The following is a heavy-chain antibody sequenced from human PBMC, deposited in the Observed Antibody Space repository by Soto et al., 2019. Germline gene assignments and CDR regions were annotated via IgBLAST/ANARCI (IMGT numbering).Heavy chain of an antibody. CDR2: ISAYNGNT. J-gene: IGHJ4*02. D-gene: IGHD3-22*01. V-gene: IGHV1-18*01. Sequence: QVQLVQSGAEVNKPGASVKVSCKASGYTFTTYGISWVRQAPGQGLEWMGWISAYNGNTNYAQKLQGRVTMTTDTSTSTAYMELRSLRSDDTAVYYCARTSMYFYDSSGYLDYWGQGTLVTVSS. CDR1: GYTFTTYG. CDR3: ARTSMYFYDSSGYLDY.